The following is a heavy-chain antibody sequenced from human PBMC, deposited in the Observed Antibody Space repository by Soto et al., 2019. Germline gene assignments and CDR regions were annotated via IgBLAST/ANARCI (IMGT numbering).Heavy chain of an antibody. Sequence: QVQLVQSGAEVKKPGASVKVSCKASGYTFTSYGISWVRQAPGQGLEWMGWISAYNGNTNYAQKLQGIVTMTTDTSTSTAYMELRSLRSDDTAVYYCARVNMVRGLHYYYYGMDVWGQGTTVTVSS. D-gene: IGHD3-10*01. J-gene: IGHJ6*02. V-gene: IGHV1-18*04. CDR1: GYTFTSYG. CDR2: ISAYNGNT. CDR3: ARVNMVRGLHYYYYGMDV.